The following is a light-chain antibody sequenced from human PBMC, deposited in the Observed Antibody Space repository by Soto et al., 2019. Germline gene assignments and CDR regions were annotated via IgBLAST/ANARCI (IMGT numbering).Light chain of an antibody. Sequence: DIQLTQSPSFLSASVGDRFTITCRASQGINNYLAWYQQKPGKAPNLLIHTASTLQSGVPARFSGSVSGTEFTLTISSLQPEDIATYYCQHRHSYPITFGQGTRLEIK. CDR3: QHRHSYPIT. CDR2: TAS. J-gene: IGKJ5*01. CDR1: QGINNY. V-gene: IGKV1-9*01.